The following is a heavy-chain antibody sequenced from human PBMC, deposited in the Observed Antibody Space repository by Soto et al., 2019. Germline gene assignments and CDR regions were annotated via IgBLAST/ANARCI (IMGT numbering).Heavy chain of an antibody. D-gene: IGHD2-15*01. Sequence: QVQLVQSGAEVKKPGSSVKVSCKASGGTFSSYTISWVRQAPGQGLEWMGRIIPLLGIANYAQKFQGRVTITADKSTSTAYMELSSLRSEDTAVYYCARGDCSGGSCYLNYYYYYMDVWGKGTTVTVSS. CDR1: GGTFSSYT. CDR3: ARGDCSGGSCYLNYYYYYMDV. V-gene: IGHV1-69*02. CDR2: IIPLLGIA. J-gene: IGHJ6*03.